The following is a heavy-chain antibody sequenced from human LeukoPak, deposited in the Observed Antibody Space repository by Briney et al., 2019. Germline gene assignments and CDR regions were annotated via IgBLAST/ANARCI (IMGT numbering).Heavy chain of an antibody. Sequence: PGGSLRLSCAASGFTFDDYAMHWVRQAPGKGLGWVSLISGDGGSTYYADSVKGRFTISRDNSKNSLYLQMNSLRTEDTALYYCAKDIGYSYGLDYWGQGTLVTVSS. CDR3: AKDIGYSYGLDY. V-gene: IGHV3-43*02. CDR2: ISGDGGST. D-gene: IGHD5-18*01. CDR1: GFTFDDYA. J-gene: IGHJ4*02.